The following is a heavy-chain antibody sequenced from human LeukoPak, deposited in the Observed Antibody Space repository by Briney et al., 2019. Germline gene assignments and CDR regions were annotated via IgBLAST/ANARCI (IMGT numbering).Heavy chain of an antibody. Sequence: GGSLRLSCAASGFTVSSNYMSWVRQAPGKGLEWVSVIYSGGSTYYADSVKGRFTISRDNSKNTLYLQMNSPRAEDTAVYYCARDLGVFYCGGDCLGFNYWGQGTLVTVSS. CDR1: GFTVSSNY. D-gene: IGHD2-21*02. V-gene: IGHV3-53*01. CDR2: IYSGGST. J-gene: IGHJ4*02. CDR3: ARDLGVFYCGGDCLGFNY.